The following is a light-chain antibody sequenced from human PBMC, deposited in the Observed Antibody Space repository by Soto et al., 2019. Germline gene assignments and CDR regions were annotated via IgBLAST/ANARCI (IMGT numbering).Light chain of an antibody. V-gene: IGKV3-15*01. CDR3: QQYKNWPPT. Sequence: ETVMTQSPATLSVSPGERATLSCRASQSARISLGWYQQKPGQAPRLLIYDVSTRATGVPARFSGSGSGTECPLTISSQQSEDFAVYDCQQYKNWPPTFGQGTRLEIK. CDR2: DVS. CDR1: QSARIS. J-gene: IGKJ5*01.